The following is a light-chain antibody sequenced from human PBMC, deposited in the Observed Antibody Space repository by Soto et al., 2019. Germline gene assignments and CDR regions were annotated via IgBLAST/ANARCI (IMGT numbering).Light chain of an antibody. CDR3: QQYGSSPGT. J-gene: IGKJ1*01. Sequence: EIVLTQSPGTLSLSPGERATLSCRASQSVSRSYLAWYQQKPGQAPRLLIYGASSRATGIPDRFSGSGSGTDFTLTISRREPEDFAVYYCQQYGSSPGTFGQGTKVEIK. V-gene: IGKV3-20*01. CDR1: QSVSRSY. CDR2: GAS.